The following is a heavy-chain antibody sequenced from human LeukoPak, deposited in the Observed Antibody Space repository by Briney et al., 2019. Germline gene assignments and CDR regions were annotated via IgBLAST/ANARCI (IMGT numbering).Heavy chain of an antibody. V-gene: IGHV4-59*12. CDR3: ARAGSAAAYYFDY. D-gene: IGHD6-13*01. Sequence: SETLSLTCTVSGGSINSYYWSWIRQSPGKGLEWIGYIYYSGSSNYNPSLKSRVTISVDRSKNQFSLKLSSVTAADTAVYYCARAGSAAAYYFDYWGQGTLVTVSS. CDR2: IYYSGSS. CDR1: GGSINSYY. J-gene: IGHJ4*02.